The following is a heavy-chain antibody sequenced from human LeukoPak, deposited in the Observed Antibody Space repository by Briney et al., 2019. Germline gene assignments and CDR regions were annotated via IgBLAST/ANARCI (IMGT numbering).Heavy chain of an antibody. J-gene: IGHJ4*02. V-gene: IGHV3-66*01. CDR1: GFIVSSKY. Sequence: PGGSLRLSCAASGFIVSSKYMSWVRQAPGKGLEWVSIIYTGGSTYYADSVKGRFTISRDDSKNTLYLQMNSLRAEDTAVYHCARGSSYYFDYWGQGTLVTVSS. D-gene: IGHD3-10*01. CDR2: IYTGGST. CDR3: ARGSSYYFDY.